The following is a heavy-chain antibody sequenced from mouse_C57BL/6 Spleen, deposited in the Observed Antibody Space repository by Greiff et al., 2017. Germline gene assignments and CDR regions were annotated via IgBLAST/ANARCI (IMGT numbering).Heavy chain of an antibody. CDR3: ATSYYGSSYGYAMDY. J-gene: IGHJ4*01. Sequence: QVQLKESGPGLVQPSQSLSITCTVSGFSLTSYGVHWVRQSPGKGLEWLGVIWRSGSTDYNAAFMSRLSITKDNSKCQVFFKMNSLQADDTAIYYCATSYYGSSYGYAMDYWGQGTSVTVSS. D-gene: IGHD1-1*01. CDR2: IWRSGST. CDR1: GFSLTSYG. V-gene: IGHV2-5*01.